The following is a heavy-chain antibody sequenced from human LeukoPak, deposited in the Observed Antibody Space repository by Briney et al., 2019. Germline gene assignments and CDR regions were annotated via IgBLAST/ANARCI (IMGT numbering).Heavy chain of an antibody. Sequence: SETLSLTCTVSGGSISSSSYYWGWIRQPPGKGLEWIGSIYYSGSTYYNPSLKSRVTISVDTSKNQFYLKVNSMTAADTSVYYCVKYGDNAGAYWGQGTLVTVSS. CDR2: IYYSGST. D-gene: IGHD4-17*01. V-gene: IGHV4-39*01. CDR3: VKYGDNAGAY. CDR1: GGSISSSSYY. J-gene: IGHJ4*02.